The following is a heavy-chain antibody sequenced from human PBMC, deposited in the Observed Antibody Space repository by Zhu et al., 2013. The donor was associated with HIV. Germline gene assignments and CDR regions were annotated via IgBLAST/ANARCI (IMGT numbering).Heavy chain of an antibody. Sequence: QVQVTQSEPVLRKSGASVRVSCKTSGYIFSNYGINWVRLAPGRGLEWMGWITPYNGKTTYSHSMQGRVTMTADISTGTVYMDLRTLTSDDMALYYCTRGMEGQTMTAFDIWARDNDSPSLQ. CDR3: TRGMEGQTMTAFDI. D-gene: IGHD1-1*01. CDR1: GYIFSNYG. V-gene: IGHV1-18*03. J-gene: IGHJ3*02. CDR2: ITPYNGKT.